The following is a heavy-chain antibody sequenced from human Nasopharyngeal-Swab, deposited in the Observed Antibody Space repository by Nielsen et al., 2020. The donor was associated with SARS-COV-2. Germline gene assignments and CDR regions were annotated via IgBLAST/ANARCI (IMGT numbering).Heavy chain of an antibody. J-gene: IGHJ6*02. CDR3: ARSEWIQLWSTGRRGMDV. CDR2: IYYSGST. D-gene: IGHD5-18*01. V-gene: IGHV4-59*13. Sequence: SETLSLTSTVSGGSISSYYWSWIRQPPGKGLEWIGYIYYSGSTNYNPSLKSRVTISVDTSKNQFSLKLSSVTAADTAVYYCARSEWIQLWSTGRRGMDVWGQGTTVTV. CDR1: GGSISSYY.